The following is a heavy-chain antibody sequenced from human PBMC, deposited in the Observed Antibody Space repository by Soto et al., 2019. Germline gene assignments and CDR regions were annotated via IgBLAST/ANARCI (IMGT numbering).Heavy chain of an antibody. Sequence: GGSLRLSCAASGFTLSSYDMHWVRQAPGKGLEYVSGVSRKGNNIYYADSVKGRFTISRDTFKNTLFLQMTSLRAEDTAVYYCVKEEIVVVGGFDYWGQGTLVTVSS. V-gene: IGHV3-64D*06. J-gene: IGHJ4*02. CDR2: VSRKGNNI. CDR3: VKEEIVVVGGFDY. D-gene: IGHD1-26*01. CDR1: GFTLSSYD.